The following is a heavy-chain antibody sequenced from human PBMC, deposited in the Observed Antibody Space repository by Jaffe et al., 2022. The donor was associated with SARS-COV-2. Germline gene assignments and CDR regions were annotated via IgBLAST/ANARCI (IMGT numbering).Heavy chain of an antibody. Sequence: QVQLVESGGGVVQPGRSLRLSCAASGFTFSSYAMHWVRQAPGKGLEWVAVISYDGSNKYYADSVKGRFTISRDNSKNTLYLQMNSLRAEDTAVYYCARDRPSTLYYFDYWGQGTLVTVSS. CDR3: ARDRPSTLYYFDY. CDR2: ISYDGSNK. J-gene: IGHJ4*02. CDR1: GFTFSSYA. V-gene: IGHV3-30*04.